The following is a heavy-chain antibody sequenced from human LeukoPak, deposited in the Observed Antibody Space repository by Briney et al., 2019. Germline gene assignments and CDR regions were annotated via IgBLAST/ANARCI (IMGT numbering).Heavy chain of an antibody. CDR3: AKASGSGSPPVYYYGMDV. CDR1: GFTFSSYA. Sequence: GGSLRRSCAASGFTFSSYAMSWVRQAPGKGLEWVSAISGSGGSTYYADSVKGRFTISRDNSKNTLYLQMNSLRAEDTAVYYCAKASGSGSPPVYYYGMDVWGQGTTVTVSS. D-gene: IGHD3-10*01. V-gene: IGHV3-23*01. J-gene: IGHJ6*02. CDR2: ISGSGGST.